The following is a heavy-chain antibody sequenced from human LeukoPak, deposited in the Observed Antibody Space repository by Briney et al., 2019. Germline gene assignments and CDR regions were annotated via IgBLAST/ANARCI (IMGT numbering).Heavy chain of an antibody. J-gene: IGHJ4*02. CDR3: AKEARITMVRGVIIPFDY. CDR1: GLTFSSYG. V-gene: IGHV3-30*02. Sequence: GGSLRLSCAASGLTFSSYGMHWVRQAPGKGLEWVAVICHDGSIKYYADSVKGRFTISRDNSKNTLYLQMNSLRAEDTAVYYCAKEARITMVRGVIIPFDYWGQGTLVTVRS. D-gene: IGHD3-10*01. CDR2: ICHDGSIK.